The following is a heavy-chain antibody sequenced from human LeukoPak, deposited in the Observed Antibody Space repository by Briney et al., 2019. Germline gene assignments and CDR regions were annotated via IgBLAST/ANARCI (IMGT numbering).Heavy chain of an antibody. CDR1: GFTFSSYS. CDR3: ARDKATGYSSSTGYYGMDV. CDR2: ISSSSSYI. J-gene: IGHJ6*02. V-gene: IGHV3-21*01. D-gene: IGHD6-13*01. Sequence: GRSLRLSCAASGFTFSSYSMNWVRQAPGKGLEWVSSISSSSSYIYYADSVKGRFTISRDNAKNSLYLQMNSLRAEDTAVYYCARDKATGYSSSTGYYGMDVWGQGTTVTVSS.